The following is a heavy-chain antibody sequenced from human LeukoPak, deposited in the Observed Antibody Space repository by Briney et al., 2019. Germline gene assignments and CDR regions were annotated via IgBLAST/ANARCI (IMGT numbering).Heavy chain of an antibody. J-gene: IGHJ5*02. CDR2: FDPEDGET. D-gene: IGHD4-17*01. CDR1: GYTLTELS. V-gene: IGHV1-24*01. Sequence: GASVKVSCKVSGYTLTELSMHWVRQAPGKGLEWMGGFDPEDGETIYAQKFQGRVTMTRNTSISTAYMELSSLTSEDTAVYYCARGRTTRNWFDPWGQGTLVTVSS. CDR3: ARGRTTRNWFDP.